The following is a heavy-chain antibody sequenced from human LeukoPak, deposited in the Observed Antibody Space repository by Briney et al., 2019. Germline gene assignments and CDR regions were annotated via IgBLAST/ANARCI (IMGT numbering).Heavy chain of an antibody. Sequence: ASVKVSCKASGYTFTGYYMHWLLQVPGQGLEWMGYIYPNSGATKYAQKFQGRVTMTRDTSISTAYMELSGLRSDDTAVYYCGTLLSNGPFDYWGQGSLVTVSS. J-gene: IGHJ4*02. CDR3: GTLLSNGPFDY. CDR2: IYPNSGAT. V-gene: IGHV1-2*02. CDR1: GYTFTGYY.